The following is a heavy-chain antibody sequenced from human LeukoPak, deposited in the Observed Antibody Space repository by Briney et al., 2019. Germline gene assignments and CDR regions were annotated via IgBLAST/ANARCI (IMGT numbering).Heavy chain of an antibody. CDR2: ISWNSGSI. V-gene: IGHV3-9*01. CDR1: GFTFDDYA. D-gene: IGHD3-3*01. Sequence: GGSLRLSCAASGFTFDDYAIHWVRQAPGKGLEWVSGISWNSGSIGYAGSVKGRFTISRDNAKNSLYLQMNGLRAEDTALYYCAKGFLESSYGMDVWGQGTTVTVSS. J-gene: IGHJ6*02. CDR3: AKGFLESSYGMDV.